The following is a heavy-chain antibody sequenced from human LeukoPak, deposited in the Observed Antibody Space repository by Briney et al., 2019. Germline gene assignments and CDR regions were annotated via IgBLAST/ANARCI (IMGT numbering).Heavy chain of an antibody. J-gene: IGHJ4*02. V-gene: IGHV3-21*01. Sequence: GGSLRLSCATSGFTFSSHSMDWVRQAPGKGLEWVASISSDSVYIYNAESVKGRFTISKDNAKNSLHTQMNSLRAEDTAVYYCARPPYSSSWPFDDWGQGTLVTVSS. CDR3: ARPPYSSSWPFDD. D-gene: IGHD6-13*01. CDR2: ISSDSVYI. CDR1: GFTFSSHS.